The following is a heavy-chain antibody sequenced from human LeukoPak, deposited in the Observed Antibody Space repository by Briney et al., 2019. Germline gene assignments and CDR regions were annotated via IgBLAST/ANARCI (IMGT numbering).Heavy chain of an antibody. CDR2: IYRGGST. J-gene: IGHJ4*02. CDR3: AKGGSSWSRWDY. Sequence: GALRLSCAASGFTVSSNHMSWARQAPGKGLEWVSVIYRGGSTYYADSVKGRFTISRDYSKNTLHLQMNSLRAEDTAVYFCAKGGSSWSRWDYWGQGTLVTVSS. CDR1: GFTVSSNH. D-gene: IGHD6-13*01. V-gene: IGHV3-53*01.